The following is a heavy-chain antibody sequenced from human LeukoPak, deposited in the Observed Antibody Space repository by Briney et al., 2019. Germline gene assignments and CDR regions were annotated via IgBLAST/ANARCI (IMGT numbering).Heavy chain of an antibody. Sequence: SETLSLTCAVYGGSFSGYYWSWIRQPPGKGLEWIGEINHSRSTNYNPSLKSRVTISVDTSKNQFSLKLSSVTAADTAVYYCARVRNYYYDSSGYFDYWGQGTLVTVSS. CDR1: GGSFSGYY. CDR2: INHSRST. V-gene: IGHV4-34*01. D-gene: IGHD3-22*01. CDR3: ARVRNYYYDSSGYFDY. J-gene: IGHJ4*02.